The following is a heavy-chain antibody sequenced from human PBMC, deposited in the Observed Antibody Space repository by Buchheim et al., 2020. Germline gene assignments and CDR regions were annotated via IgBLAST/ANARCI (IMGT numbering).Heavy chain of an antibody. CDR1: GASMSDNNFH. V-gene: IGHV4-39*01. D-gene: IGHD6-19*01. CDR2: IHHSGTT. J-gene: IGHJ5*02. Sequence: QLQLQESGPGLVKPSETLSLSCIVSGASMSDNNFHWGWIRQPPGKGLEWIGKIHHSGTTEYNPSLSSRVSISVDTSRSRFLLTLTSVSATDTAIYYCARLPTGWPNWFDPWGQGT. CDR3: ARLPTGWPNWFDP.